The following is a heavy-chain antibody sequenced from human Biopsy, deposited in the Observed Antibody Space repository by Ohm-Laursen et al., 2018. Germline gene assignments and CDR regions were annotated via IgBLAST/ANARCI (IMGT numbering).Heavy chain of an antibody. CDR3: ARGEYSSSIFDH. V-gene: IGHV4-31*01. Sequence: SDTLSLTCIVSGGSISSGGSYWSWIRQRPGKGLEWIGYIFNSANTYCNPSLKNLITISGDTSKNQFSLKLNSVTAADTAVYYCARGEYSSSIFDHWGQGTLVTVSS. CDR1: GGSISSGGSY. J-gene: IGHJ4*02. CDR2: IFNSANT. D-gene: IGHD6-6*01.